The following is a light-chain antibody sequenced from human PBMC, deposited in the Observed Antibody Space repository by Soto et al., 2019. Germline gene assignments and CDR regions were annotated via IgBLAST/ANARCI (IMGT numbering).Light chain of an antibody. V-gene: IGKV3-15*01. CDR2: GAS. CDR1: QSVSSY. CDR3: QEYNTWPWT. J-gene: IGKJ1*01. Sequence: EIVLTQSPATLPLSPGERATLSCRASQSVSSYLAWYQQKPGQAPRLLIYGASTRATGSPDRFSASGSATEFILTITSLQSEDSAVYYCQEYNTWPWTFGQGTKV.